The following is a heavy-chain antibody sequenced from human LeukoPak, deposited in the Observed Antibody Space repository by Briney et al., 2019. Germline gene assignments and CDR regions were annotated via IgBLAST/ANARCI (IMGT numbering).Heavy chain of an antibody. CDR3: ARVSRTLNYYYYYYMDV. D-gene: IGHD2-2*01. CDR2: INWNGGST. V-gene: IGHV3-20*04. Sequence: GGSLRLSCAASGFTLDDYGMSRVRQAPGKGLEWVSGINWNGGSTGYADSVKGRFTISRDNAKNSLYLQMNSLRAEDTALYYCARVSRTLNYYYYYYMDVRGKGTTVTVSS. J-gene: IGHJ6*03. CDR1: GFTLDDYG.